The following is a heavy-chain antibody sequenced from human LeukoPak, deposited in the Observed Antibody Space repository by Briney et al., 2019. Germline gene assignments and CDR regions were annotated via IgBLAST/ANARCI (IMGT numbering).Heavy chain of an antibody. CDR1: GGSFSGYY. D-gene: IGHD5-12*01. CDR3: ASRIVPSSDFDY. V-gene: IGHV4-34*01. CDR2: INHSGST. J-gene: IGHJ4*02. Sequence: SETLSLTCAVYGGSFSGYYWSWIRQPPGKGLEWVGEINHSGSTNYNPSLKSRVTISVDTSKNQFSLKLSSVTVADTSVYYCASRIVPSSDFDYWGQGTLVTVSS.